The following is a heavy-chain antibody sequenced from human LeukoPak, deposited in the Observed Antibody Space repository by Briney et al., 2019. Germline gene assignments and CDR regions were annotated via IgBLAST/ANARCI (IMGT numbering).Heavy chain of an antibody. V-gene: IGHV4-61*08. CDR3: ARGEYGIAAAEAFDI. Sequence: SETLSLTCTVSGGSISSGDYYWSWIRQPPGKGLEWIGYIYYSGSTNYNPSLKSRVTISVDTSKNQFSLKLSSVTAADTAVYYCARGEYGIAAAEAFDIWGQGTMVTVSS. J-gene: IGHJ3*02. CDR1: GGSISSGDYY. CDR2: IYYSGST. D-gene: IGHD6-13*01.